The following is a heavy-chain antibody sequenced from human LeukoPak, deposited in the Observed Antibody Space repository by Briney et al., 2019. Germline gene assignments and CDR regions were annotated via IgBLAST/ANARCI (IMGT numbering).Heavy chain of an antibody. CDR2: ISYDGSNK. CDR1: GFTFSSYA. CDR3: ASLSISNYYDSSGYLDYYYGMDV. Sequence: PGGSLRLSCAASGFTFSSYAMHWVRQAPGKGLEGGAVISYDGSNKYYADSVKGRFTISRDNSKNTLYLQMNSLRAEDTAVYYCASLSISNYYDSSGYLDYYYGMDVWGQGTTVTVPS. J-gene: IGHJ6*02. D-gene: IGHD3-22*01. V-gene: IGHV3-30-3*01.